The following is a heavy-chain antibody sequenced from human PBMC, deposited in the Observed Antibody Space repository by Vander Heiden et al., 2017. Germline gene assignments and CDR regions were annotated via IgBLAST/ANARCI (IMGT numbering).Heavy chain of an antibody. Sequence: QVQLVQSGAEVKKPGSSVKVSCKASGGTFSSYAISWVRQARGQGLEWMGGIIPIFGTANYAQKFQGRVTITADESTSTAYMELSSLRSEDTAVYYCASRGGYSSGWYDYYYYGMDVWGQGTTVTVSS. V-gene: IGHV1-69*01. D-gene: IGHD6-19*01. CDR2: IIPIFGTA. J-gene: IGHJ6*02. CDR3: ASRGGYSSGWYDYYYYGMDV. CDR1: GGTFSSYA.